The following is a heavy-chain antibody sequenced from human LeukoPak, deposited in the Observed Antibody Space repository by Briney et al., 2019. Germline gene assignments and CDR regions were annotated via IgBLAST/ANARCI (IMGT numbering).Heavy chain of an antibody. Sequence: GRSLRLPCQASGFTFYMYAMSWVRQAPGKGLEWVASMCGTAGCTFYPDSVKGRFTISRDNSKNVLYLRMNSLTAEDTAIYYCAKDRPNFHENSGHYYRRDGDSWGQGTLVTVSS. D-gene: IGHD3-22*01. V-gene: IGHV3-23*01. J-gene: IGHJ5*01. CDR1: GFTFYMYA. CDR3: AKDRPNFHENSGHYYRRDGDS. CDR2: MCGTAGCT.